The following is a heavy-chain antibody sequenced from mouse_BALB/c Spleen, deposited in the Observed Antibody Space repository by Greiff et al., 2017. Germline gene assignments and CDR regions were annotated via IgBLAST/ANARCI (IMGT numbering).Heavy chain of an antibody. Sequence: EVQLVESGPGLVKPSQSLSLTCSVTGYSITSGYYWNWIRQFPGNKLEWMGYISYDGSNNYNPSLKNRISITRDTSKNQFFLKLNSVTTEDTATYYCARVPFDYWGQGTTLTVSS. CDR2: ISYDGSN. V-gene: IGHV3-6*02. CDR3: ARVPFDY. CDR1: GYSITSGYY. J-gene: IGHJ2*01.